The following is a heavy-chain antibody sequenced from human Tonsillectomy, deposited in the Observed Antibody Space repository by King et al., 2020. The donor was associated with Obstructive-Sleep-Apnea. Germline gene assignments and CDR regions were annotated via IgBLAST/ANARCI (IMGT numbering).Heavy chain of an antibody. CDR1: GDSISSGYY. D-gene: IGHD1-1*01. CDR2: IYHNGNT. CDR3: ARDAMTTMIYNWFDP. J-gene: IGHJ5*02. V-gene: IGHV4-38-2*02. Sequence: VQLQESGPGLVKPSETLSLTCTVSGDSISSGYYWGWIRQPPGRGLEWIGSIYHNGNTYYNSSLKSRVTISVDTSKNQFSLKLSSVTAADTAVYYCARDAMTTMIYNWFDPWGQGTLVTVSS.